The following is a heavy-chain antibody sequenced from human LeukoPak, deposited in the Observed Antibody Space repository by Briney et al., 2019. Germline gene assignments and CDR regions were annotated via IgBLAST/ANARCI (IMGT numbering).Heavy chain of an antibody. CDR1: GFTFSSYA. CDR3: SGDPGDY. J-gene: IGHJ4*02. CDR2: ISGSGGST. D-gene: IGHD3-10*01. V-gene: IGHV3-23*01. Sequence: GGSLRLSCAASGFTFSSYAMSWVRQAPGKGLEWVSTISGSGGSTYYTDSVKGRFTISRDNSKNTLYLQMNSLRAEDTAVYFCSGDPGDYWGQGTLVTVSS.